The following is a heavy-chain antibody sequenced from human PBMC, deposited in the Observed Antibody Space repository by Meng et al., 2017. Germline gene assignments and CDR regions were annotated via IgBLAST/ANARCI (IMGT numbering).Heavy chain of an antibody. D-gene: IGHD3-3*01. Sequence: ASVKVSCKASGYTFTSYAMHWVRQAPGQRLEWMGWSNAGNGNTKYSQEFQGRVTITRDTSASTAYMELSSLRSEDMAVYYCARSGWNYDSRWFDPWGQGTLVTVSS. J-gene: IGHJ5*02. CDR2: SNAGNGNT. V-gene: IGHV1-3*02. CDR3: ARSGWNYDSRWFDP. CDR1: GYTFTSYA.